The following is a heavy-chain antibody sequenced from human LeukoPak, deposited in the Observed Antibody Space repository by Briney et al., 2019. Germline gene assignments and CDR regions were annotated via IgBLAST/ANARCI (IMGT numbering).Heavy chain of an antibody. CDR2: IYYTGST. CDR1: GGSISSHDYY. Sequence: SETLSLTCTVSGGSISSHDYYWSWIRQPPGKGLEWIGYIYYTGSTNYNPSLKSRVTMSVDTSKNQFSLKPSSVTAADTAVYYCAREDYHMDVWGKGTTVTVSS. CDR3: AREDYHMDV. V-gene: IGHV4-61*08. J-gene: IGHJ6*03.